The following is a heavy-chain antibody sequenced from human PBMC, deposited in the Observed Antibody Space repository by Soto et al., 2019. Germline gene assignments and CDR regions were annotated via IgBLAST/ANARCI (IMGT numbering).Heavy chain of an antibody. CDR2: ISGSGGST. D-gene: IGHD1-7*01. Sequence: PGGSLRLSCAASGFTFSSYAMNWVRQAPGKGLEWVSDISGSGGSTYYADSVKGRFTISRDNSKNTLYLQMNSLRAEDTAIYFCAKGRGTITRYFGMDVWGQGTTVTVSS. J-gene: IGHJ6*02. V-gene: IGHV3-23*01. CDR1: GFTFSSYA. CDR3: AKGRGTITRYFGMDV.